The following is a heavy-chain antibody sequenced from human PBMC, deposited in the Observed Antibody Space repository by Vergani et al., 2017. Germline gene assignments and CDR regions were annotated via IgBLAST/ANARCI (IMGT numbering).Heavy chain of an antibody. CDR2: ISAYNGNT. CDR3: AREYGKQWPGSGDY. Sequence: QVQLVQSGAEVKKPGSSVKVSCKASGGTFSSYAISWVRQAPGQGLEWMGWISAYNGNTNYAQKLQGRVTMTTDTSTSTAYMELRSLRSDDTAVYYCAREYGKQWPGSGDYWGQGTLVTVSS. J-gene: IGHJ4*02. CDR1: GGTFSSYA. D-gene: IGHD6-19*01. V-gene: IGHV1-18*01.